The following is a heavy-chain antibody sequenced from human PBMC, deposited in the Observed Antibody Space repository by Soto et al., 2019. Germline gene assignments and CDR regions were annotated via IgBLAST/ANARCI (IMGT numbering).Heavy chain of an antibody. CDR1: GYTFTNYP. D-gene: IGHD3-10*01. CDR2: VNAANGDI. J-gene: IGHJ4*02. Sequence: ASVKVSCKASGYTFTNYPMHWVRQAPGQGIEWMGFVNAANGDIGYSQKFQGRVTLTRDTSASTAYMQLSSLRSEDTAVYYCVRKDYYGSGVYYFDYWGQGTLVTVSS. CDR3: VRKDYYGSGVYYFDY. V-gene: IGHV1-3*01.